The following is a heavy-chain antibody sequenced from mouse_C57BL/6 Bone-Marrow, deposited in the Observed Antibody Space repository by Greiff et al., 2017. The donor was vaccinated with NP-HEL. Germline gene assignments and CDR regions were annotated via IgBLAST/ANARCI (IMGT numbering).Heavy chain of an antibody. D-gene: IGHD1-1*01. CDR2: IDPSDSYT. CDR1: GYTFTSYW. J-gene: IGHJ2*01. V-gene: IGHV1-69*01. CDR3: ARYGTTVLDY. Sequence: QVQLQQPGAELVMPGASVKLSCKASGYTFTSYWMHWVKQRPGQGLEWIGEIDPSDSYTNYNQKFKGKSTLTVDKSSSTAYMQLRSLTSEDSAVYYCARYGTTVLDYWGQGTTLTVSS.